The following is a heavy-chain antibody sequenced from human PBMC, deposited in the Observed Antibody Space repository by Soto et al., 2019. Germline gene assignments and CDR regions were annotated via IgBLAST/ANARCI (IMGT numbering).Heavy chain of an antibody. J-gene: IGHJ3*02. D-gene: IGHD1-26*01. V-gene: IGHV1-69*18. CDR3: ATARSRDINRGAFEI. Sequence: QMQVVQSGAELKKPGSSVKVSCKASRGSFSSYGIVWVRQAPGQGLEWMGRIIPVFGTPNYAQRFQGRVTMSVDASRTTAYMALSGLRSEDTALYYCATARSRDINRGAFEIWGQGTMVIVSS. CDR1: RGSFSSYG. CDR2: IIPVFGTP.